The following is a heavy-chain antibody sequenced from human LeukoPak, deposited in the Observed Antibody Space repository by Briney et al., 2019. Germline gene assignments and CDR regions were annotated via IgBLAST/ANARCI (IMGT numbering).Heavy chain of an antibody. D-gene: IGHD6-13*01. Sequence: TSETLSLTCAVYGGSFSGYYWSWIRQPPGKGLEWIGEINHSGSTNYNPSLKSRVTISVDTSKNQFSPKLSSVTAADTAVYYCARGRLRSGIAAAGTFSYFDLWGRGTLVTVSS. CDR3: ARGRLRSGIAAAGTFSYFDL. J-gene: IGHJ2*01. CDR1: GGSFSGYY. V-gene: IGHV4-34*01. CDR2: INHSGST.